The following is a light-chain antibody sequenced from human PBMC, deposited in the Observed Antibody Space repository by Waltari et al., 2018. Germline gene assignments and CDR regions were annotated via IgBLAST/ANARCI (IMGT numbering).Light chain of an antibody. J-gene: IGKJ1*01. CDR1: QSISSS. CDR3: QQGASVPPT. Sequence: DIQMTQSPSSVSASVGDRVTIPCRASQSISSSLAWYQQKPGKAPTLLIYSASTLQTGVPARFSGSGSGTDFSLTINSLQPEDFATYFCQQGASVPPTFGQGT. CDR2: SAS. V-gene: IGKV1-12*01.